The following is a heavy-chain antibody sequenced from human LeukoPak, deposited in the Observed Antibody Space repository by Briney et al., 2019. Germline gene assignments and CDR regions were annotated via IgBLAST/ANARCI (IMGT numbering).Heavy chain of an antibody. J-gene: IGHJ4*02. CDR2: INDSGGST. D-gene: IGHD3-10*01. CDR1: GFTFSSYG. V-gene: IGHV3-23*01. CDR3: AKVLWFGELSPAPFDY. Sequence: GTLRLSCAASGFTFSSYGMSWVRQAPGKGLEGVSSINDSGGSTYYADSVKGRFTIYRDNSKNTLYLQMNSLRAEDTAVYYCAKVLWFGELSPAPFDYWGQGTLVTVSS.